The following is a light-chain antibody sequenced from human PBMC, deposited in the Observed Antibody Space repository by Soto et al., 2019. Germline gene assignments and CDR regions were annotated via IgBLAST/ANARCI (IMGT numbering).Light chain of an antibody. CDR3: SSYTSSSTLV. V-gene: IGLV2-14*03. CDR1: SSDVGGYNY. CDR2: DVS. Sequence: QSALTQPASVSGSPEQSIAISCTGTSSDVGGYNYVSWYQQHPGKAPKLIIYDVSSRPSGVSDRFSGSKSVHTASLTISGLQAEDEADYYCSSYTSSSTLVLGGGTQLTVL. J-gene: IGLJ2*01.